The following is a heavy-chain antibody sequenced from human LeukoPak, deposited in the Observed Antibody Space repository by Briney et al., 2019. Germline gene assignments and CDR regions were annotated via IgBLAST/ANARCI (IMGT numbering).Heavy chain of an antibody. CDR1: GFTFSSYG. V-gene: IGHV3-33*01. J-gene: IGHJ4*02. CDR3: ASLTDALIDY. CDR2: IWYDGSNK. D-gene: IGHD7-27*01. Sequence: GGSLRLSCAASGFTFSSYGMHWVRQAPGKGLEWVAVIWYDGSNKYYADSVKGRFTISRDNSKNTLYLQMNSLRAEDTAAYYCASLTDALIDYWGQGTLVTVSS.